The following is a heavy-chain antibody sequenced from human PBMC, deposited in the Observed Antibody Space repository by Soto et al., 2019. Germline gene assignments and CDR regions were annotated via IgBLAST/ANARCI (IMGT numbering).Heavy chain of an antibody. D-gene: IGHD2-15*01. CDR3: ARHYLEVVAATPGFLIDY. CDR1: GYSFTSYW. J-gene: IGHJ4*02. V-gene: IGHV5-51*01. CDR2: IYPGDSDT. Sequence: GESLKISCKGSGYSFTSYWIGWVRQMPGKGLEWMGIIYPGDSDTRYSPSFQGQVTISADKSISTAYLQWSSLKASDTAMYYCARHYLEVVAATPGFLIDYWGQGTLVTVSS.